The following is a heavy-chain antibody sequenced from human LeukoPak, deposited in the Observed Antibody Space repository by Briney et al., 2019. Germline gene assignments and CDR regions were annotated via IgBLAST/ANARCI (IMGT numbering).Heavy chain of an antibody. CDR3: ARAHYDSSGYYVYLDY. CDR2: IIPIFGTA. Sequence: SVKVSCKASEGTFSSYAISWVRQAPGQGLEWMGGIIPIFGTANYAQKFQGRVTITADESTSTAYMELSSLRSEDTAVYYCARAHYDSSGYYVYLDYWGQGTLVTVSS. V-gene: IGHV1-69*13. D-gene: IGHD3-22*01. CDR1: EGTFSSYA. J-gene: IGHJ4*02.